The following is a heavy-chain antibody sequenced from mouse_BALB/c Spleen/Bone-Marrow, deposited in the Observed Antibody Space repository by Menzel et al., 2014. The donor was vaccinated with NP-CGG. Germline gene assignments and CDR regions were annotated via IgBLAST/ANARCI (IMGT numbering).Heavy chain of an antibody. Sequence: VKLVESGPGLVAPSQSLSIPCTVSGFSLTSYGVHWVRQPPGKGLEWLGVIWAGGSTNYNSALMSRLSISKDNSKSQVFLKMNSLQTDDTAMYYCARDRSYYGMDYWGQGTSVTVSS. V-gene: IGHV2-9*02. CDR1: GFSLTSYG. CDR2: IWAGGST. CDR3: ARDRSYYGMDY. J-gene: IGHJ4*01.